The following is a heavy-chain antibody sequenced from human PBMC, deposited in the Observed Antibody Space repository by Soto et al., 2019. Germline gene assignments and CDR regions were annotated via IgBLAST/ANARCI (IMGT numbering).Heavy chain of an antibody. Sequence: GGSLRLSXAASGLSFSDSGIHWVRQASGKGLEWVGRIRTKSNHYATAYAASVKGRCTISRDDSRNTAYLQMNSLETEATAVYDFTRPHFIVDPGINYWRQGTLVIVCS. V-gene: IGHV3-73*01. CDR3: TRPHFIVDPGINY. CDR2: IRTKSNHYAT. D-gene: IGHD3-22*01. CDR1: GLSFSDSG. J-gene: IGHJ4*02.